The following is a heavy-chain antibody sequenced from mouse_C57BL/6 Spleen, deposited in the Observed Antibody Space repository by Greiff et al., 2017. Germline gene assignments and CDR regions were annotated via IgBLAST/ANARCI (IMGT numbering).Heavy chain of an antibody. V-gene: IGHV1-50*01. CDR1: GYTFTSYW. J-gene: IGHJ4*01. CDR2: IDPSDSNT. Sequence: QVQLQQSGAELVKPGASVKLSCKASGYTFTSYWMQWVKQRPGQGLEWIGEIDPSDSNTNYNQKFKGKATLTVDTSSSTAYMQLSSLTSEDSAVYYCARFHYGSSYAMDYWGQGTSVTVSS. CDR3: ARFHYGSSYAMDY. D-gene: IGHD1-1*01.